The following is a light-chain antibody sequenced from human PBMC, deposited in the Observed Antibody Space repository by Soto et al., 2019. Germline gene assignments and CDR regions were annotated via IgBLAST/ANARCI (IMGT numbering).Light chain of an antibody. Sequence: EIVLTQSPGILSLSPWALDTLSCRATQTVFSNYIGWYQQKPGQAHRRLIFGASIRATGIPDRFSGGGSGTEFTLTISSLQSEDSAFYYCKKYNKWPITVGHGTRLAIK. V-gene: IGKV3D-15*01. J-gene: IGKJ5*01. CDR1: QTVFSN. CDR3: KKYNKWPIT. CDR2: GAS.